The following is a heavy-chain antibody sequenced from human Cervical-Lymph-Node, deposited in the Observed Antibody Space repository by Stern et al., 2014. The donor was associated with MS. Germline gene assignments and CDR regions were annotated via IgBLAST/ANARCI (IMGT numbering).Heavy chain of an antibody. CDR1: GFTFGDYA. Sequence: VQLVESGGGLLQPGGSLRLSCAASGFTFGDYAMHWVRPAPGKGLAWVSGINWNSGTIGYADSVRGRFTISRDNAKNSLYLQVSSLRAEDTALYYCARDMETSYFFYGMDVWGQGTMVTVSS. CDR3: ARDMETSYFFYGMDV. D-gene: IGHD3-3*01. J-gene: IGHJ6*02. V-gene: IGHV3-9*01. CDR2: INWNSGTI.